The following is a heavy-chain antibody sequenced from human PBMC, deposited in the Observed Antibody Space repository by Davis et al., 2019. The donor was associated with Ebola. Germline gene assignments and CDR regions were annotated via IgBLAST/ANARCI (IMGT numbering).Heavy chain of an antibody. V-gene: IGHV3-30*03. Sequence: GESLKISCAASGFTFNSYGMHWVRQAPGEGLEWVAVLSYDGSNKYYADSVKGRFTISRDNSKNTLYLQMNSLRAEDTAVYYCARPIDYGGNAPSDWGQGTLVTVSS. CDR2: LSYDGSNK. CDR3: ARPIDYGGNAPSD. CDR1: GFTFNSYG. D-gene: IGHD4-23*01. J-gene: IGHJ4*02.